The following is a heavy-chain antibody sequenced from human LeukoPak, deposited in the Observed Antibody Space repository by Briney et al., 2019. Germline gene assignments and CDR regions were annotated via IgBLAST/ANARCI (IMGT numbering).Heavy chain of an antibody. CDR2: IYYSGST. CDR1: GGSISSSSYY. CDR3: ARQSGDVEQGTVGALDV. V-gene: IGHV4-39*07. Sequence: SETLSLTCTVSGGSISSSSYYWGWIRQPPGKGLEWIGSIYYSGSTYYNPSLKSRVTISVDTSKNQFSLKLSSVTAADTAVYYCARQSGDVEQGTVGALDVWGQGTTVTVSS. J-gene: IGHJ6*02. D-gene: IGHD1-26*01.